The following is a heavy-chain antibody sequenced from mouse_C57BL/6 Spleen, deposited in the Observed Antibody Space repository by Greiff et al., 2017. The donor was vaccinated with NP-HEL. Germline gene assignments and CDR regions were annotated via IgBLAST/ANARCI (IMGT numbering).Heavy chain of an antibody. J-gene: IGHJ4*01. CDR2: ISYSGST. D-gene: IGHD2-4*01. CDR3: ARADDYDVGGYAMDY. V-gene: IGHV3-1*01. CDR1: GYSITSGYD. Sequence: EVELMESGPGMVKPSQSLSLTCTVTGYSITSGYDWHWIRHFPGNKLEWMGYISYSGSTNYNPSLKSRISITHDTSKNHFFLKLNSVTTEDTATYYCARADDYDVGGYAMDYWGQGTSVTVSS.